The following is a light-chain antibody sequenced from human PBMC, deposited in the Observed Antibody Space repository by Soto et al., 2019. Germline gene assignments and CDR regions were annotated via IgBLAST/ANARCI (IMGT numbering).Light chain of an antibody. V-gene: IGKV3-15*01. Sequence: EIVLTHSPGTLSLSPGEGVTLSCRASQSVSDTLAWYQHKPGQAPRLLIYGASTRATGIPARFSGSGSGTEFTLTISSLQSEDFAVYYCQQYDQWWTFGQGTKVDIK. CDR1: QSVSDT. J-gene: IGKJ1*01. CDR3: QQYDQWWT. CDR2: GAS.